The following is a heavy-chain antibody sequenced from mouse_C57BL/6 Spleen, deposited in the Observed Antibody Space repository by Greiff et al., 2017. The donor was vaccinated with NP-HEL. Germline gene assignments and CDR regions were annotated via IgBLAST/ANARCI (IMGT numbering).Heavy chain of an antibody. CDR3: ARSPLDYGYEGDAMDY. CDR2: IHPNSGST. CDR1: GYTFTSYW. J-gene: IGHJ4*01. V-gene: IGHV1-64*01. Sequence: VQLQQSGAELVKPGASVKLSCKASGYTFTSYWMHWVKQRPGQGLEWIGMIHPNSGSTNYNEKFKSKATLTVDKSSSTAYMQLSSLTSEDSAVYYCARSPLDYGYEGDAMDYWGQGTSVTVSS. D-gene: IGHD2-2*01.